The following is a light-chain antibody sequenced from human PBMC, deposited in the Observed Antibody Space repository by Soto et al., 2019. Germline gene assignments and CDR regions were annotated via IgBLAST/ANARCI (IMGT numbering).Light chain of an antibody. Sequence: QSALTQPASVSGCPGQSITISCTGTSSDVGGYNYVSWYQQHPGKAPKLMIYDVNDRPSGVSDRFSGSKSGNTASLTISGLQADDEADYFCSSYTSGSTHVVFGGGTKLTVL. V-gene: IGLV2-14*03. CDR1: SSDVGGYNY. CDR2: DVN. CDR3: SSYTSGSTHVV. J-gene: IGLJ2*01.